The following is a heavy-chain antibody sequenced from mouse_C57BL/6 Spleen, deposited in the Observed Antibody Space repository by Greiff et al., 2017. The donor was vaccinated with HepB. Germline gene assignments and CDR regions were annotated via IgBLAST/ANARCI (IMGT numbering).Heavy chain of an antibody. CDR2: IDPETGGT. CDR1: GYTFTDYE. Sequence: QVQLQQSGAELVRPGASVTLSCKASGYTFTDYEMHWVKQTPVHGLEWIGAIDPETGGTAYNQKFKGKAILTADKSSSTAYMELRSLTSEDSAVYYCTRREQLRLPFDYWGQVTTLTVSS. J-gene: IGHJ2*01. CDR3: TRREQLRLPFDY. D-gene: IGHD3-2*02. V-gene: IGHV1-15*01.